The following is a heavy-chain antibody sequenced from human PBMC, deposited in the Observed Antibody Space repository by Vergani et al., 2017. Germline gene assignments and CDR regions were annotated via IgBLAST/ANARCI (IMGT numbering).Heavy chain of an antibody. Sequence: EVQLVESGGGLVQPGRSLRLSCAAPGFNFDNYAMHWVRQAPGKGLEWVSGINDNCAIIIYADSVRGRFTISRDNAKKSLYLQMNSLKTDDTALYYCTARRTGRDPFDVWGRGTLVTVSS. J-gene: IGHJ3*01. D-gene: IGHD1-14*01. V-gene: IGHV3-9*01. CDR2: INDNCAII. CDR3: TARRTGRDPFDV. CDR1: GFNFDNYA.